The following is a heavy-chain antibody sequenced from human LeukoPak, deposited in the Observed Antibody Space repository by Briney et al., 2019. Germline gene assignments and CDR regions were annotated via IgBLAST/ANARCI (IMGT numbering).Heavy chain of an antibody. CDR3: AKSYYGSGNHYSGADF. Sequence: GGSLRLSCAASGFTFSSYAVSWVRQTPGKGLEWVSGISGSGDSTYYADSVKGWITISRDNSKNTLYLQMNSLRVEDTAVYYCAKSYYGSGNHYSGADFWGQGTLVTVSS. D-gene: IGHD3-10*01. CDR2: ISGSGDST. V-gene: IGHV3-23*01. CDR1: GFTFSSYA. J-gene: IGHJ4*02.